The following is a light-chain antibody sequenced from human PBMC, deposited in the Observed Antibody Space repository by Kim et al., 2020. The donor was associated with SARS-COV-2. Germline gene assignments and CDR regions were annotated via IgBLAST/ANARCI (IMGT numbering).Light chain of an antibody. CDR3: QHYANFPPGLT. V-gene: IGKV1-33*01. CDR1: HDISDY. J-gene: IGKJ4*01. Sequence: DIQMTQSPSSLSASVGDRVTITCQASHDISDYLNWFQQKRGKAPKLLIYDASNLETGVPSRFRGSGFGTDFTLTISSLQPEDIATYYCQHYANFPPGLTFGGGTKVDIK. CDR2: DAS.